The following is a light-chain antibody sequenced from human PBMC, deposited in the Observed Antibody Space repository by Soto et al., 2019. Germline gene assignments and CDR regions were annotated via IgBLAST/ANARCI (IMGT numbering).Light chain of an antibody. J-gene: IGKJ1*01. CDR2: GAS. V-gene: IGKV3-20*01. CDR3: QQYGSSPSWT. Sequence: IVFTQSPATLTLYPGERATLSCRAIQSVSSSYLAWYQQKPGQAPRLLIYGASSRATGIPDRFSGSGSGTDFTLTISRLEPEDFAVYCCQQYGSSPSWTFGQGTKVDIK. CDR1: QSVSSSY.